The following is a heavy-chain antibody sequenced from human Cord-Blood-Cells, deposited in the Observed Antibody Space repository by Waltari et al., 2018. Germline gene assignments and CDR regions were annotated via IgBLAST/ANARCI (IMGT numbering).Heavy chain of an antibody. V-gene: IGHV3-7*01. D-gene: IGHD7-27*01. J-gene: IGHJ3*02. CDR3: ARDSGLTGDAFDI. CDR1: GFTFSSYW. CDR2: MKQDGSGE. Sequence: EVQLVESGGGLVQPGGSLRLSCAASGFTFSSYWMSWVRQAPGKGLEWVANMKQDGSGEYDVDSGKGRFTISRDNAKNSLYLQMNSLRAEDTAVYYCARDSGLTGDAFDIWGQGTMVTVSS.